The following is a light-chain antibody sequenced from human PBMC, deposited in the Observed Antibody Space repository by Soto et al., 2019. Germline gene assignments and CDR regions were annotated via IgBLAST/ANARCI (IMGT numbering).Light chain of an antibody. J-gene: IGKJ5*01. CDR1: QDISTY. CDR2: DAS. CDR3: RRFVDLPRAIS. V-gene: IGKV1-33*01. Sequence: DIQLTHSPYSLSASVGDRVTITCQASQDISTYLNWYQQKPGKAPKLLSYDASNLETGVPSRFSGSGSGTDFTFTISSLQPEDIATYCCRRFVDLPRAISFG.